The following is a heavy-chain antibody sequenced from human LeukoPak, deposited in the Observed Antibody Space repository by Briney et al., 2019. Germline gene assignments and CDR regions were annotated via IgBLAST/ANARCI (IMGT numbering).Heavy chain of an antibody. V-gene: IGHV3-7*04. Sequence: GGSLRLSCAASGLTFSSYWMSWVRQAPGKGLEWVANIKQDGSEKYYVDSVKGRFTISRDNAKNSLYLQMNSLRAEDTAVYYCARVVAASYVDYWGQGTLVTVSS. CDR2: IKQDGSEK. J-gene: IGHJ4*02. CDR1: GLTFSSYW. CDR3: ARVVAASYVDY. D-gene: IGHD2-15*01.